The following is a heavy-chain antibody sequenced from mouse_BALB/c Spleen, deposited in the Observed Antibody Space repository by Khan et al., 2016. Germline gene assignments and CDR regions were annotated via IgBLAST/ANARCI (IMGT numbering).Heavy chain of an antibody. V-gene: IGHV1-39*01. CDR1: GYSFTGYN. CDR3: ARANSNCLTWIDY. D-gene: IGHD2-5*01. CDR2: IDPYYGGV. Sequence: VQLQQSGPELEKPGASVNISCKASGYSFTGYNMNWVKQSNGKSLEWIGNIDPYYGGVSYSQKFKGKATLTVDKSSSTAYMQFKSLTSEDSAVFDCARANSNCLTWIDYWGQGTLVTVSA. J-gene: IGHJ3*01.